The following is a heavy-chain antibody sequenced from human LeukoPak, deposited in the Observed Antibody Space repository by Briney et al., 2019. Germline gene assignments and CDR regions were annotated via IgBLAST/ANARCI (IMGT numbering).Heavy chain of an antibody. CDR2: ISSSSSTI. V-gene: IGHV3-48*01. D-gene: IGHD5-12*01. J-gene: IGHJ4*02. Sequence: GGSLRLSCAASGFTFSSYSMNWVRQAPGKGLEWVSYISSSSSTIYYADSVKGRFSISRDDSENTFYLQMINLRAEDTAVYYCAKDGAWLRFDDWGQGILVTVSS. CDR1: GFTFSSYS. CDR3: AKDGAWLRFDD.